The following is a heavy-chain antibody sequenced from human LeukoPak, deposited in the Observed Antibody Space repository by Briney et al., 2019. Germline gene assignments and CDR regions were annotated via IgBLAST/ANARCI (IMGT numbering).Heavy chain of an antibody. CDR2: ISSSGSTI. Sequence: GGSLRLSCAASGFTFSDCYMSWIRQAPGKGLEWVSYISSSGSTIYYADSVKGRFTISRDNAKNSLYLQMNSLRAEDTAVYYCARVRITMIVVVSIWFDPWSQGTLVTVSS. D-gene: IGHD3-22*01. J-gene: IGHJ5*02. CDR3: ARVRITMIVVVSIWFDP. CDR1: GFTFSDCY. V-gene: IGHV3-11*01.